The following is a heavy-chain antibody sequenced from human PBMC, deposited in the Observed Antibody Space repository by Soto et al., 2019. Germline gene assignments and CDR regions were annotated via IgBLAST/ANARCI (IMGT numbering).Heavy chain of an antibody. CDR1: GGSINHYY. D-gene: IGHD5-18*01. Sequence: SETLSLTCSVSGGSINHYYWGWIRQPPGKGLGFIGYIFYSGNTKYSPSLKSRLTISVDTSQNQFSLKLRSVTAADTAMYYCARIKLGYTYGSILDFWGQGILVTVSS. V-gene: IGHV4-59*01. J-gene: IGHJ4*02. CDR3: ARIKLGYTYGSILDF. CDR2: IFYSGNT.